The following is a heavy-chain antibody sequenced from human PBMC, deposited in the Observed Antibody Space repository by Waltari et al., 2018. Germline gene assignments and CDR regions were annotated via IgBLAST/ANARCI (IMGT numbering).Heavy chain of an antibody. CDR1: GGSISSSSYY. CDR3: ARHPAMTIMLWYFDL. Sequence: QLQLQESGPGLVKPSETLSLTCTVSGGSISSSSYYWGWIRQPPGKGLVGIGSIYYSGRTYYNPSLKSRVTISVDTSKNQFSLKLSSVTAADTAVYYCARHPAMTIMLWYFDLWGRGTLVTVSS. D-gene: IGHD2-8*01. J-gene: IGHJ2*01. CDR2: IYYSGRT. V-gene: IGHV4-39*01.